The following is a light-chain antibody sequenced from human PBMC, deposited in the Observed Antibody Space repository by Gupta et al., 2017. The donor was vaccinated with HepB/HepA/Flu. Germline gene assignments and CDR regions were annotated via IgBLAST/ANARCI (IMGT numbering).Light chain of an antibody. CDR2: VTS. Sequence: DIQMTQSPSSVSASIGDRVTIACRASHDISGSLAWYKQIPGEVPKLLIYVTSRLQNGVPSRFSGRGSGTEFTLTISGLQPEDFATYDGQQSKSFPWTFGQGTKVDI. CDR1: HDISGS. CDR3: QQSKSFPWT. J-gene: IGKJ1*01. V-gene: IGKV1-12*01.